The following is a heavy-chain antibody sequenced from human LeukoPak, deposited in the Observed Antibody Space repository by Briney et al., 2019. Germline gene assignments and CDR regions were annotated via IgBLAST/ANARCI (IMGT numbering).Heavy chain of an antibody. J-gene: IGHJ4*02. CDR3: ARGVATINFDY. CDR2: IYTSGST. D-gene: IGHD5-24*01. Sequence: PSETLSLTCTVSGGSISSGSYHWSWIRQPAGKGLEWIGRIYTSGSTNYNPSLKSRVTISVDTSKNQFSLKLSSVTAADTAVYYCARGVATINFDYWGQGTLVTVSS. V-gene: IGHV4-61*02. CDR1: GGSISSGSYH.